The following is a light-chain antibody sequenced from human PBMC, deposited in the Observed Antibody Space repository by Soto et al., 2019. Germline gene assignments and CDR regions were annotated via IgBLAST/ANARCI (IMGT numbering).Light chain of an antibody. CDR3: QQHNNWPLT. V-gene: IGKV3D-15*01. Sequence: EIVMTQSPATLSVSPGERATLSCRASQGLSINLAWYQQKPGQAPRLLIYAVSTRATGIPARFSGSGSGTEFTLTINSLQSEDFAVYYCQQHNNWPLTFGQGTRVE. CDR2: AVS. J-gene: IGKJ5*01. CDR1: QGLSIN.